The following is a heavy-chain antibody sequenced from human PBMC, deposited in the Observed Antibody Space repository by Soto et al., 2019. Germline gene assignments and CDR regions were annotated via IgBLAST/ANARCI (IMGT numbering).Heavy chain of an antibody. CDR1: GFTFSSYG. D-gene: IGHD6-13*01. V-gene: IGHV3-33*01. Sequence: GGSLRLSCAASGFTFSSYGMHWVRQAPGKGLEWVAVIWYDGSNKYYADSVKGRFTISRDNSKNTLYLQMNSLRAEDTAVYYCARVTRPIAAQKDPFGHWGQGTLVTVSS. CDR2: IWYDGSNK. J-gene: IGHJ4*02. CDR3: ARVTRPIAAQKDPFGH.